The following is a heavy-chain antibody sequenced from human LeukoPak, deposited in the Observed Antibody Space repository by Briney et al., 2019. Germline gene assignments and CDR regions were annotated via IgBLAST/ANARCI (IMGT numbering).Heavy chain of an antibody. D-gene: IGHD3-22*01. V-gene: IGHV4-30-4*01. CDR3: ARNGQDYDSSGYYRFDY. J-gene: IGHJ4*02. CDR1: GGSISIGDYY. Sequence: SQTLSLTCTLSGGSISIGDYYGSWIRQPPGKVLEWIGYIYYSGSTYYNPSLKSRVTISVDTSKNQFSLKLSSVSAADTAVYYCARNGQDYDSSGYYRFDYWGQGNLVTVSS. CDR2: IYYSGST.